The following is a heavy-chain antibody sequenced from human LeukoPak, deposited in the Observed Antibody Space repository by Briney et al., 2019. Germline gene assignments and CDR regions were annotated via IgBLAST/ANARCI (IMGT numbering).Heavy chain of an antibody. D-gene: IGHD3-3*01. CDR2: ISYDGSNK. CDR3: ARWRDYDFWSGYSYYYYMDV. V-gene: IGHV3-30*03. J-gene: IGHJ6*03. CDR1: GFTFSSDG. Sequence: GGSLRLSCAASGFTFSSDGMHWVRQAPGKGLEWVAVISYDGSNKYYAESVKGGFTISRDNAKNSLYLQMNSLRAEDTAVYYCARWRDYDFWSGYSYYYYMDVWGKGTTVTVSS.